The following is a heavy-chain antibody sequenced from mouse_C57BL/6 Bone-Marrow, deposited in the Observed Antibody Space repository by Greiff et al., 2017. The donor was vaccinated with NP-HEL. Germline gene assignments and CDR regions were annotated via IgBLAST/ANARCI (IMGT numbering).Heavy chain of an antibody. D-gene: IGHD1-1*01. Sequence: EVMLVESGGGLVKPGGSLKLSCAASGFTFSSYTMSWVRQTPEKRLEWVATISGGGGNTYYPDSVKGRFTISRDNAKNTLYLQMSSLRSEDTALYYCARLTVPFAYWGQGTLVTVSA. V-gene: IGHV5-9*01. CDR3: ARLTVPFAY. CDR1: GFTFSSYT. CDR2: ISGGGGNT. J-gene: IGHJ3*01.